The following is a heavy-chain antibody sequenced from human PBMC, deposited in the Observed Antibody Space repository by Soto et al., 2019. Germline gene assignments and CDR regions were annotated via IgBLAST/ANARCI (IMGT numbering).Heavy chain of an antibody. Sequence: GGSLRLSCAASGFTFSNYAMHWVRQAPGKGLEWVAVISYDGSNKYYADSVKGRFTISRDNSKNTLYLQMNSLRAEDTAVYYCARDGTPHAGYYGMDVWGQGTTVTVSS. CDR1: GFTFSNYA. J-gene: IGHJ6*02. V-gene: IGHV3-30-3*01. D-gene: IGHD2-15*01. CDR2: ISYDGSNK. CDR3: ARDGTPHAGYYGMDV.